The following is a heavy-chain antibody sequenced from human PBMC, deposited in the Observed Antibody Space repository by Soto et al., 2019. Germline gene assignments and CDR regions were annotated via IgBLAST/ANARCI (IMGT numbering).Heavy chain of an antibody. D-gene: IGHD6-6*01. Sequence: GGSLRLSCAAPGFTFSSYSMNWVRQAPGKGLEWVSSITSSSSYIYYADSVKGRFTISRDNAKSSLYLQMNSLRAEDTAVYYCAGAQVVLYWGQGTLVTVSS. J-gene: IGHJ4*02. V-gene: IGHV3-21*01. CDR3: AGAQVVLY. CDR2: ITSSSSYI. CDR1: GFTFSSYS.